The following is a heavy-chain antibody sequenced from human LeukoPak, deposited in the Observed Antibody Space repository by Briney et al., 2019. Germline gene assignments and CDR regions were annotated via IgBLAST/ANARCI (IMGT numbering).Heavy chain of an antibody. CDR3: ASYYYYYYYMGV. CDR2: IYYSGST. J-gene: IGHJ6*03. Sequence: PSETLSLTCTVSGGSISSYNYYWGWIRQPPGKGLEWIGSIYYSGSTYYNPSLKSRVTISVDTSKNQFSLKLSSVTAADTAVYYCASYYYYYYYMGVWGKGTTVTVSS. V-gene: IGHV4-39*01. CDR1: GGSISSYNYY.